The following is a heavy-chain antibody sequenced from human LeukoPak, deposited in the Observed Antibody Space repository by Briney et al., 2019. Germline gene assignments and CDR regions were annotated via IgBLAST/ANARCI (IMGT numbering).Heavy chain of an antibody. Sequence: SETLSLTCTVSGGSISSYYWSWIRQPPGKGLEWIGYIYYSGSTNYNPSLKSRVTISVDTSKNQFSLKLSSVTAADTAVYYCASSRLYYDFWSGSPRYFDYWGQGTLVTVSS. CDR3: ASSRLYYDFWSGSPRYFDY. V-gene: IGHV4-59*01. D-gene: IGHD3-3*01. CDR2: IYYSGST. CDR1: GGSISSYY. J-gene: IGHJ4*02.